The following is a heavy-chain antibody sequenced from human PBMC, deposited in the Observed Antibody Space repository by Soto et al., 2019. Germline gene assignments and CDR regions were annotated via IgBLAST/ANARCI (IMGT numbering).Heavy chain of an antibody. CDR3: ASYSSSWTGFDY. CDR1: GGSISSYY. D-gene: IGHD6-13*01. Sequence: PSETLSLTCTVSGGSISSYYRSWIRQPPGKGLEWIGYIYYSGSTNYNPFLKSRVTISVDTSKNQFSLKLSSVTVADMAVYYCASYSSSWTGFDYWGQGTLVTVSS. J-gene: IGHJ4*02. V-gene: IGHV4-59*01. CDR2: IYYSGST.